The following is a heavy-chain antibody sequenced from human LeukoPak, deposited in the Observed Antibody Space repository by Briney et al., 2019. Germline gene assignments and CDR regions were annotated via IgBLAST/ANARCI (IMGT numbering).Heavy chain of an antibody. Sequence: GGSLRLSCAASGFTFSSHEMNWVRQAPGKGLEWVSYISSSGSTIYYADSVKGRFTISRDNAKNSLYLQMNSLRAEDTAVYYCASPSRYCSSTSCFDYWGQGTLVTVSS. J-gene: IGHJ4*02. V-gene: IGHV3-48*03. CDR2: ISSSGSTI. CDR1: GFTFSSHE. CDR3: ASPSRYCSSTSCFDY. D-gene: IGHD2-2*01.